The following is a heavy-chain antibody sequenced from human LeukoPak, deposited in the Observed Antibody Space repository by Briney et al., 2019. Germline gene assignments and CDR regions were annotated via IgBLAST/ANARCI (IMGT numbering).Heavy chain of an antibody. CDR3: ARGRITIFGVAYAFDI. Sequence: PGGSLRLSCAASGLMTWVRQAPGKGLEWVANINQGGSEKYYVDSVKGRFTTSRDNAKNSLYLQMNSLRAEDTAVYYCARGRITIFGVAYAFDIWGQGTMVTVSS. D-gene: IGHD3-3*01. V-gene: IGHV3-7*01. CDR1: GL. CDR2: INQGGSEK. J-gene: IGHJ3*02.